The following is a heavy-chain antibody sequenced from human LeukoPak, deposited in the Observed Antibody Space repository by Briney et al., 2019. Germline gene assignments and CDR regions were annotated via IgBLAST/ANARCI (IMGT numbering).Heavy chain of an antibody. D-gene: IGHD3-3*01. CDR3: ARAVEYYDFWSGHRWFDP. CDR2: IYYSGST. CDR1: GGSISSGGYY. Sequence: SETLSLTCTVSGGSISSGGYYWSWIRQHAGKGLEWIGYIYYSGSTYYNPSLKSRVTISVDTSKNQFSLKLSSVTAADTAVYYCARAVEYYDFWSGHRWFDPWGQGTLVTVSS. J-gene: IGHJ5*02. V-gene: IGHV4-31*03.